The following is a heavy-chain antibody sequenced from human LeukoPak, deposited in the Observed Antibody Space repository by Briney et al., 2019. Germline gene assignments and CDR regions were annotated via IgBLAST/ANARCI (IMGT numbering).Heavy chain of an antibody. J-gene: IGHJ3*02. D-gene: IGHD6-6*01. CDR2: ISISGTTI. CDR1: GFTFSTYE. Sequence: GGSLRLSCAASGFTFSTYEMNWVRQAPGKGLEWVSYISISGTTIYYADSVKGRFTISRDNAKNSLYLQMNSLRVEDMAAYYCAREGLWGAARDAFDIWGQGTMVTVSS. V-gene: IGHV3-48*03. CDR3: AREGLWGAARDAFDI.